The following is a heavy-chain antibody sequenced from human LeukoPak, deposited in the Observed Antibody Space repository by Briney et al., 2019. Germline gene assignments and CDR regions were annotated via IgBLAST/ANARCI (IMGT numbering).Heavy chain of an antibody. D-gene: IGHD3-22*01. Sequence: GGSLRLSCAASGFTVSTNYMSWVRQAPGKGLEWVSVIYSGGRTYYADSVKGRFTNSRDNPKDTLYLQMNSLRAEDTAVYYCARESNSGYYLSYWGQGTLVTVSS. J-gene: IGHJ4*02. CDR1: GFTVSTNY. V-gene: IGHV3-66*01. CDR2: IYSGGRT. CDR3: ARESNSGYYLSY.